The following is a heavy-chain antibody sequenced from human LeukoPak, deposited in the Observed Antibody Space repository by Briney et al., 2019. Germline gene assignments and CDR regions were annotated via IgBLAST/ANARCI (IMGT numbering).Heavy chain of an antibody. CDR2: IYYSGST. J-gene: IGHJ4*02. CDR3: ARASYSSSYYY. D-gene: IGHD6-13*01. V-gene: IGHV4-59*11. Sequence: SETLSLTCTVSGGSISSHYWSWIRQPPGKGLEWIGYIYYSGSTNYNPSLKSRVTISVDTSKNQFSLKLSSVTAADTAVYYCARASYSSSYYYWGQGTLVTVSS. CDR1: GGSISSHY.